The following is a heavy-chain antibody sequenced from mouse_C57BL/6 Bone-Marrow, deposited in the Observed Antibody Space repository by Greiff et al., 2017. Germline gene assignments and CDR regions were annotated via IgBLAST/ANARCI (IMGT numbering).Heavy chain of an antibody. CDR1: GYTFTSYW. D-gene: IGHD2-10*01. V-gene: IGHV1-53*01. CDR3: ARDGTYYFFMDY. CDR2: INPSNGGT. J-gene: IGHJ4*01. Sequence: QVQLKQPGTELVKPGASVKLSCKASGYTFTSYWMHWVKQRPGQGLEWIGNINPSNGGTNYNEKFKSKATLTVDKSSSTAYMQLSSLTSEDSAVYYCARDGTYYFFMDYWGQGTSVTVSS.